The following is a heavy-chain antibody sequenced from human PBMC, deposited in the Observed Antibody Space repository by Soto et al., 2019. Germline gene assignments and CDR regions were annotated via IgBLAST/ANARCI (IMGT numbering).Heavy chain of an antibody. V-gene: IGHV1-69*02. CDR3: ARGYCSSTSCYPLSYAFDI. CDR2: IIPILGIA. J-gene: IGHJ3*02. D-gene: IGHD2-2*01. Sequence: QVQLVQSGAEVKKPGSSVKVSCKASGGTFSSYTISWVRQAPGQGLEWMGRIIPILGIANYAQKFQGRVPITADKSTSTAYMELSSLRSEDTAVYYCARGYCSSTSCYPLSYAFDIWGQGTMVTVSS. CDR1: GGTFSSYT.